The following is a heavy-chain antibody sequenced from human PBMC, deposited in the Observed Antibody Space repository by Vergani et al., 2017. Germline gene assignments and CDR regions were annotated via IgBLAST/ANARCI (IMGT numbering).Heavy chain of an antibody. Sequence: EVQLVESGGGLVQPGRSLRLSCAASGFTFDDYAMHWVRQAPGKGLEWVSGISWNSGSIGYADSVKGRFTISSDNAKNSLYLQMNSLRAEDTALYYCAKDATTNYYYYMDVWGKGTTVTVSS. CDR1: GFTFDDYA. CDR3: AKDATTNYYYYMDV. V-gene: IGHV3-9*01. CDR2: ISWNSGSI. D-gene: IGHD4-11*01. J-gene: IGHJ6*03.